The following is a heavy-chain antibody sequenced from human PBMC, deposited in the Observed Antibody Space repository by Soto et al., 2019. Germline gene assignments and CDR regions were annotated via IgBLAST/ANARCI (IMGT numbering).Heavy chain of an antibody. CDR1: GGSISSYY. D-gene: IGHD6-13*01. Sequence: SETLSLTCTVSGGSISSYYWSWIRQPAGKGLEWIGRIYTSGSTNYNPSLKSRVTMSVDTSKNQFSLKLSSVTAADTAVYYCARTAAGTPVINWFDPWGQGXLVTVYS. V-gene: IGHV4-4*07. J-gene: IGHJ5*02. CDR3: ARTAAGTPVINWFDP. CDR2: IYTSGST.